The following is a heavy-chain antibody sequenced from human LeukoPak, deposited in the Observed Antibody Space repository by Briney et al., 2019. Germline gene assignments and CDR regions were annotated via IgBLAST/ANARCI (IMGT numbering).Heavy chain of an antibody. CDR3: ARGEKKAAAAPVYFDY. CDR1: GGSFSGYY. CDR2: INHSGST. D-gene: IGHD6-13*01. Sequence: PSETLSLTCAVYGGSFSGYYWSWIRQPPGKGLEWIGEINHSGSTNYNPSLKSRVTISVDTSKNQFSLKLSPVTAADTAVYYCARGEKKAAAAPVYFDYWGQGTLVTVSS. V-gene: IGHV4-34*01. J-gene: IGHJ4*02.